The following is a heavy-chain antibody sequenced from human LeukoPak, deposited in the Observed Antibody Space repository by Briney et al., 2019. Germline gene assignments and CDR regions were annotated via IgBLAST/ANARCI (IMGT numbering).Heavy chain of an antibody. J-gene: IGHJ6*02. CDR2: ISSSGSTI. D-gene: IGHD2-21*01. Sequence: GGSLRLSCAASGFTFSSYEMNWVRQAPGKGLEWVSYISSSGSTIYYADSVKGRFTVSRDNAKNSLYLQMNSLRAEDTAVYYCARDDIVVGRRQYYYYGMDVWGQGTTVTVSS. V-gene: IGHV3-48*03. CDR1: GFTFSSYE. CDR3: ARDDIVVGRRQYYYYGMDV.